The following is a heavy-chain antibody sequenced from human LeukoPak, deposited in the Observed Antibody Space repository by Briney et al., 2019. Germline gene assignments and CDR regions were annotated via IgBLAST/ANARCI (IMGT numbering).Heavy chain of an antibody. CDR1: GFTFSNYA. Sequence: GGSLRLSCVASGFTFSNYAMNWVRQAPGKGPEGVSGITGNGGSTYYADSVKGRFTISRDNSKSTLYMQMNSLRAEDTAIYYCAKDKELTKSSSWYYYDSWAREPWSPSPQ. D-gene: IGHD6-13*01. CDR3: AKDKELTKSSSWYYYDS. V-gene: IGHV3-23*01. J-gene: IGHJ4*02. CDR2: ITGNGGST.